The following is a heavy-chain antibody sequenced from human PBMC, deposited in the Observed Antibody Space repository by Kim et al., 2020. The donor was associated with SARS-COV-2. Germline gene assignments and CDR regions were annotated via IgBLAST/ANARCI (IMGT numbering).Heavy chain of an antibody. J-gene: IGHJ5*02. Sequence: SETLSLTCTVSVGSISSGIYYWSWFRQPAGQGLEWIGRIYTSGITNYNPSLKSRVTISVDTSKNQFSLKLSSVTAADTAVYYCARDKGYYGGVYWFDPWGQGTLVTVSS. V-gene: IGHV4-61*02. D-gene: IGHD3-10*01. CDR3: ARDKGYYGGVYWFDP. CDR2: IYTSGIT. CDR1: VGSISSGIYY.